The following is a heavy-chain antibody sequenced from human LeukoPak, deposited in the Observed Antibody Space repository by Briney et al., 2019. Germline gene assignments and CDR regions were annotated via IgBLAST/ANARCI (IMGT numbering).Heavy chain of an antibody. D-gene: IGHD4-11*01. CDR1: GGSISSGSYY. CDR3: ARDYSNYEGWFDY. J-gene: IGHJ4*02. Sequence: SETLSLTCTVSGGSISSGSYYWSWIRQPAGKGLEWIGRIYTSGSTNYNPSLKSRVTMSVDTSKNQFSLKLSSVTAADTAVYYCARDYSNYEGWFDYWGQGTLVTVSS. V-gene: IGHV4-61*02. CDR2: IYTSGST.